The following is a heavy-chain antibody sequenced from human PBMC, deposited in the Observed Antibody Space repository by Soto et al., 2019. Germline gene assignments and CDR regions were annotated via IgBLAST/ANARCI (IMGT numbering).Heavy chain of an antibody. V-gene: IGHV3-33*01. Sequence: PGGSLRLSCEVSGFSLSGYGMHWVRQAPGKGLEWVAVIWYHGTTKNYADSVKGRFTISRDISKNTLYLQMNSLRAEDTAVYYCAGEYSSGFKVLDYRGQGTPVTVSS. CDR3: AGEYSSGFKVLDY. J-gene: IGHJ4*02. CDR1: GFSLSGYG. CDR2: IWYHGTTK. D-gene: IGHD6-19*01.